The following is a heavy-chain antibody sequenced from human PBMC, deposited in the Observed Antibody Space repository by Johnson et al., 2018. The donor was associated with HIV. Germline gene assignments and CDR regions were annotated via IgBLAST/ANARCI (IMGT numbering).Heavy chain of an antibody. D-gene: IGHD1-26*01. Sequence: EVQLVESGGGLIQPGGSLRLSCAASGFTVSSNYMSWVRQAPGKGLEWVSGINWNGGSTGYADFVKGRFTISRDNSKNTVYLQMNNLRAEDTAVYYCAKDAGWSIVGATDGRDAFDIWGQGAMVTVSS. CDR3: AKDAGWSIVGATDGRDAFDI. CDR1: GFTVSSNY. CDR2: INWNGGST. J-gene: IGHJ3*02. V-gene: IGHV3-66*03.